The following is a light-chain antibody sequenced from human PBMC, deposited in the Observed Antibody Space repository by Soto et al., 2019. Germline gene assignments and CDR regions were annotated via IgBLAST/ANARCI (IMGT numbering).Light chain of an antibody. CDR1: QSVSSN. Sequence: EIVMTQSPATLSVSPGERATLSCRASQSVSSNLAWYQHKPGQAPRLLIYGASTRATGIPARSSGSGSGTEFTLTFSSLQSQDFAVYYCQNYNKWWTFGPGPKVDIK. J-gene: IGKJ1*01. CDR3: QNYNKWWT. V-gene: IGKV3-15*01. CDR2: GAS.